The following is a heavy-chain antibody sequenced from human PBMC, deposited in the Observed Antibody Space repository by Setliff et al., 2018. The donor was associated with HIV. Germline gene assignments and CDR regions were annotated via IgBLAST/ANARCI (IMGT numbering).Heavy chain of an antibody. CDR3: ARVRERVTIFGVVRDFDS. D-gene: IGHD3-3*01. Sequence: VASVKVSCKSSGYTFTKYGITWVRQAPGQGLEWMGWISANNGSSYFAQKLQDRVTMTSDTSTSTAYMELRSLRSDDTAVYYCARVRERVTIFGVVRDFDSWGQGTLVTVSS. J-gene: IGHJ4*02. V-gene: IGHV1-18*01. CDR2: ISANNGSS. CDR1: GYTFTKYG.